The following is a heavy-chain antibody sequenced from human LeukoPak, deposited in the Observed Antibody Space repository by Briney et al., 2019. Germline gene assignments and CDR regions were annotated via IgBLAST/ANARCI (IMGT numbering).Heavy chain of an antibody. CDR3: AKDRYSSSWYYFDS. D-gene: IGHD2-2*01. CDR2: ISYDGSSK. V-gene: IGHV3-30*18. CDR1: GFTFSTYG. Sequence: GRSLRLSCAASGFTFSTYGMEWVRQAPGKGLEWVAVISYDGSSKSYGDSVKGRFTISRDNSKNTLHLQMNSLRTEDTAVYYCAKDRYSSSWYYFDSWGQGTLVTVSS. J-gene: IGHJ4*02.